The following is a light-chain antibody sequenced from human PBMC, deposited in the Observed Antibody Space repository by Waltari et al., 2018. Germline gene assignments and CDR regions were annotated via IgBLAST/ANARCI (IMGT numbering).Light chain of an antibody. CDR2: EVS. J-gene: IGLJ2*01. CDR3: SSYAGNRSVV. Sequence: CARTQPASVVGCPGQSISPPFTGTRQDGGSYNLLSWYQQHPGKAPKLLIFEVSQLPSGISNRFSGSKSGNTASLTVSGLQAEDGADYYCSSYAGNRSVVFGGGTKLTVL. V-gene: IGLV2-23*02. CDR1: RQDGGSYNL.